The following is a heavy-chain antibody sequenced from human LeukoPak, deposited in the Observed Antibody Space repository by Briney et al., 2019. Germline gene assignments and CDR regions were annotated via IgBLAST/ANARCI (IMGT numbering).Heavy chain of an antibody. Sequence: ASVKVSCKASGYTFTSYDINWVRQATGQGLEWMGWMNPNSGNTGYAQKFQGRVTMTRNTSISTAYMELSSLRSEDTAVYYCARGSGSYYLLYFDYWGQGTLVTVSS. CDR3: ARGSGSYYLLYFDY. J-gene: IGHJ4*02. D-gene: IGHD3-10*01. V-gene: IGHV1-8*01. CDR1: GYTFTSYD. CDR2: MNPNSGNT.